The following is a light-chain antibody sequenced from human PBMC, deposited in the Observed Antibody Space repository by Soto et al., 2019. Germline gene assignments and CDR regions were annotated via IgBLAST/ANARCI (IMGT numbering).Light chain of an antibody. J-gene: IGLJ1*01. CDR3: SSYTSSSTPHYV. CDR2: DVS. Sequence: QSVLTQPASVSGSPGQSITISCTGTSSDVGGYNYVSWYQQHPGKAPKLMIYDVSNRPSGVSNRFSVSKSGNTASLTISGLQAEDEADYYCSSYTSSSTPHYVFGTGTKLTVL. CDR1: SSDVGGYNY. V-gene: IGLV2-14*01.